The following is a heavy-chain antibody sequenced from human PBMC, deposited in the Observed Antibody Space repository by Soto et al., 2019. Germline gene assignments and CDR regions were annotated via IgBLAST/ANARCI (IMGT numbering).Heavy chain of an antibody. CDR3: ARVNYDFWSGYYNWFDP. J-gene: IGHJ5*02. CDR1: GGSISSGGYY. Sequence: PSETLSLTCTVSGGSISSGGYYWSWIRQHPGKGLERIGYIYYSGSTYYNPSLKSRVTISVDTSKNQFSLKLSSVTAADTAVYYCARVNYDFWSGYYNWFDPWGQGTLVTVSS. CDR2: IYYSGST. V-gene: IGHV4-31*03. D-gene: IGHD3-3*01.